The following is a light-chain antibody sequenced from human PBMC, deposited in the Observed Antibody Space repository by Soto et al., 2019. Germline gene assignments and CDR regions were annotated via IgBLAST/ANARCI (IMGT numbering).Light chain of an antibody. CDR1: QSISSY. CDR3: QHSYSTPLT. Sequence: DIQMTQSPSSLSASVGDRVTITCRASQSISSYLNWYQQKPGKAPKLLIYAASSLQSGVPSRFSGSGSGTDFTLTISSLQPEDFATYSCQHSYSTPLTFGPGTKVDIK. V-gene: IGKV1-39*01. J-gene: IGKJ3*01. CDR2: AAS.